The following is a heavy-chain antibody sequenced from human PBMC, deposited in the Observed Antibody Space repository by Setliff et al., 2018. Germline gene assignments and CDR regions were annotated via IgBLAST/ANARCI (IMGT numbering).Heavy chain of an antibody. CDR3: YGDSALEGRVGAGASTMIDFPNPLQPLP. J-gene: IGHJ5*02. V-gene: IGHV5-51*01. Sequence: GESLKISCKGSGYSFTNYWIGWVRQMPGKGLEWMGSIFPGDSDTRYSPSFQGQVTISADKSISTAYLQWNSLKASDTAMYYWYGDSALEGRVGAGASTMIDFPNPLQPLPWG. D-gene: IGHD2-21*02. CDR2: IFPGDSDT. CDR1: GYSFTNYW.